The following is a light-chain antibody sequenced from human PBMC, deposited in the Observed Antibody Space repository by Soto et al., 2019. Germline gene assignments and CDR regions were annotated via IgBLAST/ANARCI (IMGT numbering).Light chain of an antibody. CDR3: MQGQQTPLT. CDR1: QSLLHSSGNNY. CDR2: WGS. V-gene: IGKV2-28*01. Sequence: DIVMTQSPLSLSVTPGEPASISCRSSQSLLHSSGNNYLDWYVQKPGQSPQLLIYWGSSRASGVHDRFSGSGSGTDFTLKISRVEAEDVGVYYCMQGQQTPLTFGQGTRLEIK. J-gene: IGKJ5*01.